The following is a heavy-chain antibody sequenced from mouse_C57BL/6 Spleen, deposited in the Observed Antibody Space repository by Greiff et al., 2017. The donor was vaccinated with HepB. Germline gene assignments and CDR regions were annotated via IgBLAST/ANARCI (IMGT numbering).Heavy chain of an antibody. Sequence: EVQLKQSGPELVKPGASVKISCKASGYSFTGYYMNWVKQSPEKSLEWIGDINPSTGGTTYNQKFKAKATLTVDKSSSTAYMQLKSLTSEDSAVYYCARIYFDYWGQGTTVTVSS. CDR2: INPSTGGT. V-gene: IGHV1-42*01. CDR3: ARIYFDY. J-gene: IGHJ2*01. CDR1: GYSFTGYY.